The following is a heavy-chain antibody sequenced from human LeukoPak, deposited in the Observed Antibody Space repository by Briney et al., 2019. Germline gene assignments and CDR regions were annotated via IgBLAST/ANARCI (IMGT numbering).Heavy chain of an antibody. CDR1: GFTFSSYS. Sequence: GGSLTLSCAASGFTFSSYSMHWVRQAPGKGLEWVALISYDGSNKYYADSVKGRFTISRDNSKNTLYLQLNSLRPADTAVYYCASVGSGWSGDYWGQGTRVSVSS. CDR3: ASVGSGWSGDY. D-gene: IGHD3-10*01. CDR2: ISYDGSNK. V-gene: IGHV3-30*04. J-gene: IGHJ4*02.